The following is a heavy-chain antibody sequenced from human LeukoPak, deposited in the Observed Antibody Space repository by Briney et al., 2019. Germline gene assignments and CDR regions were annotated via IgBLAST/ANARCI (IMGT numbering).Heavy chain of an antibody. CDR2: INHSGST. J-gene: IGHJ5*02. D-gene: IGHD3-16*01. CDR1: GGFFSDYF. CDR3: ARGGARISFGGVIIANWFDP. V-gene: IGHV4-34*01. Sequence: SETLSLTCAVYGGFFSDYFWSWLRQPPGKGLEWIGEINHSGSTNYNPSLRSRVTISVDTSKSQLYLKLSSVTAADKAVYYCARGGARISFGGVIIANWFDPWGQGTLVTVSS.